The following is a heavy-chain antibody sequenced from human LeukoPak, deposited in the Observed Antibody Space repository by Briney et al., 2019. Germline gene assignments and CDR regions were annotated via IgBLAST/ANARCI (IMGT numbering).Heavy chain of an antibody. CDR3: TRHREQRITIFGGTRAWFDP. V-gene: IGHV3-73*01. Sequence: GGSLRLSCAASGFTFSGSAMHWVRQASGKGLEWVGRIRSKANSYATAYAASVKGRFTISRDDSKNTAYLQMNSLKTEDTAVYYCTRHREQRITIFGGTRAWFDPWGQGTLVTVSS. CDR1: GFTFSGSA. J-gene: IGHJ5*02. CDR2: IRSKANSYAT. D-gene: IGHD3-3*01.